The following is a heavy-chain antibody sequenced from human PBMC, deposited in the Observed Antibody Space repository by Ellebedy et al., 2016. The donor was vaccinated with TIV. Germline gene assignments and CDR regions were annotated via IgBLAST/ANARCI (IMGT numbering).Heavy chain of an antibody. D-gene: IGHD2-15*01. CDR1: GFTFSSYS. V-gene: IGHV3-21*01. J-gene: IGHJ6*02. Sequence: GGSLRLSCAASGFTFSSYSMNWVRQAPGKGLEWVSSISSSSSYIYYADSVKGRFTISRDNAKNSLYLQMNSLRAEDTAVYYCARASRYCSGGSCYVYYGMDVWGQGTTVTVS. CDR3: ARASRYCSGGSCYVYYGMDV. CDR2: ISSSSSYI.